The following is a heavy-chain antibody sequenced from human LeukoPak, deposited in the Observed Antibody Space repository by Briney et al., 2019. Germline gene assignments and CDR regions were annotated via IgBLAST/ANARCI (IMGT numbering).Heavy chain of an antibody. J-gene: IGHJ4*02. D-gene: IGHD2-15*01. CDR2: IKQDGSEK. CDR3: TRTDIIQEASGGDF. V-gene: IGHV3-7*01. CDR1: GFSFRDYW. Sequence: GGSLRLSCEGSGFSFRDYWMNWVRQAPGKGLEWLANIKQDGSEKYYVASVRGRFTISRDNAKNSLYLQMSGLRVDDTAIYYCTRTDIIQEASGGDFWGQGTLVTVSS.